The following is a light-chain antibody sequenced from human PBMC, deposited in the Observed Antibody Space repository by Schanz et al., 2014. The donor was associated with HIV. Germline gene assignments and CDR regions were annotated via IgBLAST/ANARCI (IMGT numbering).Light chain of an antibody. CDR2: EAS. CDR1: QSISNW. CDR3: LHYNDFTST. J-gene: IGKJ2*01. Sequence: DIHMTQSPSTLSASVGDRVTITCRASQSISNWLAWYQQKPGKAPKLLIYEASSLETGVPSRFSGSGSGTEFTLTISSLHPDDFATYFCLHYNDFTSTFGQGTKLEI. V-gene: IGKV1-5*03.